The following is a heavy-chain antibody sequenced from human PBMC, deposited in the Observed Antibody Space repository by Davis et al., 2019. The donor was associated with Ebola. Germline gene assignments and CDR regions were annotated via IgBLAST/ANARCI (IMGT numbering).Heavy chain of an antibody. V-gene: IGHV5-51*01. CDR1: GYTFTRYW. CDR2: IFPGDSDT. Sequence: GESLKISCKASGYTFTRYWIVWVRQMPGKGLECMGIIFPGDSDTRYSPSFQGQVTISADKSISTAYLQWSSLKASDTGMYYCARGTDGYNPGGYFDSWGQGTLVTVSS. J-gene: IGHJ4*02. D-gene: IGHD5-24*01. CDR3: ARGTDGYNPGGYFDS.